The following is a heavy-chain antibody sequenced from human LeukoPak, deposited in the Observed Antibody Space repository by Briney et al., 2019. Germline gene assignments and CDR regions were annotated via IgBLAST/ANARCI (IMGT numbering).Heavy chain of an antibody. CDR1: GFTFSSYW. D-gene: IGHD3-22*01. CDR3: ARDLDDSSGYYLSNAFDI. J-gene: IGHJ3*02. Sequence: GGSLRLSCAASGFTFSSYWMHWVRQAPGKGLVWVSRINSDGSSTSYADSVKGRFTISRDNAKNTLYLQMNSLRAEDTAVYYCARDLDDSSGYYLSNAFDIWGQGTMVTVSS. CDR2: INSDGSST. V-gene: IGHV3-74*01.